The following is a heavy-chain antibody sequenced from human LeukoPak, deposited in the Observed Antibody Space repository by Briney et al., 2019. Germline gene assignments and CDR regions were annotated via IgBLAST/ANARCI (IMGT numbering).Heavy chain of an antibody. J-gene: IGHJ4*02. V-gene: IGHV3-23*01. D-gene: IGHD3-22*01. CDR1: GFTFSSYG. CDR3: AKVMNMIVVASIDS. Sequence: GGSPRLSCAASGFTFSSYGMSWVRQAPGKGLEWVSAIGGTGYSTYYADSVKGRFSISRDNSKNTLYLHMDSLRAEDTAVYYCAKVMNMIVVASIDSWGQGILVTVSS. CDR2: IGGTGYST.